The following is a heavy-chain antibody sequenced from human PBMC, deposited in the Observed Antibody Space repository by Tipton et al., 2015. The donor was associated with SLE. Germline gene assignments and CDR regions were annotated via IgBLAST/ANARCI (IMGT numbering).Heavy chain of an antibody. CDR2: IYYTGGS. CDR3: ARAPGLSGAHNWFDP. D-gene: IGHD7-27*01. Sequence: TLSLTCTVSGVSISSSTYYWGWIRQPPGKGLEWIGSIYYTGGSFYNPSLKSRVTISVDTSKNQFSLKLSSVTAADTAVYYCARAPGLSGAHNWFDPWGQGTLVTVSS. J-gene: IGHJ5*02. V-gene: IGHV4-39*07. CDR1: GVSISSSTYY.